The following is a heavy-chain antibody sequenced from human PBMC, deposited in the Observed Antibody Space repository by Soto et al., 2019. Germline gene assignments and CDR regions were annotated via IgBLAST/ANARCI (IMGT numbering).Heavy chain of an antibody. D-gene: IGHD6-13*01. CDR1: WGSSSGFG. Sequence: SETLCLTWTVAWGSSSGFGWSWILQPPGKGLEWIGYISYSGTTNSNPSLKSRVTLSVDTSKNQFSLRLTSVTAMDTAVYYCARVGGVPSSSPGVAYWGQGILVTVSS. CDR2: ISYSGTT. J-gene: IGHJ4*02. V-gene: IGHV4-59*12. CDR3: ARVGGVPSSSPGVAY.